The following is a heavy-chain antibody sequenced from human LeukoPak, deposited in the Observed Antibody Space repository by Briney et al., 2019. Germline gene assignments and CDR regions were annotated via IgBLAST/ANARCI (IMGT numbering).Heavy chain of an antibody. V-gene: IGHV4-59*01. CDR1: GGSMSSYY. CDR2: IYYSGST. J-gene: IGHJ3*02. Sequence: SETLSLTCTVSGGSMSSYYWSWIRQPPGKGLEWIGYIYYSGSTNYNPSLKSRVTISVDTSKNQFSLKLSSVTAADTAVYYCARASYYDILTADDAFDIWGQGTMVTVSS. D-gene: IGHD3-9*01. CDR3: ARASYYDILTADDAFDI.